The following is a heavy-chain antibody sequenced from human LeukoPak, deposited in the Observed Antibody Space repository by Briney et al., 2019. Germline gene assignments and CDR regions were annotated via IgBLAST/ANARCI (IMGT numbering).Heavy chain of an antibody. V-gene: IGHV3-53*01. D-gene: IGHD4-23*01. CDR2: IYSNGGT. CDR1: GFTVSSKH. Sequence: GGSLRLSCTASGFTVSSKHMSWVRQAPGKGLEWVAVIYSNGGTYYTDSVKGRFTISRDKSKNTLYLQMNSLRAEDTAVYYCARSSGVITVAPFDCWGQGTLVTVSS. CDR3: ARSSGVITVAPFDC. J-gene: IGHJ4*02.